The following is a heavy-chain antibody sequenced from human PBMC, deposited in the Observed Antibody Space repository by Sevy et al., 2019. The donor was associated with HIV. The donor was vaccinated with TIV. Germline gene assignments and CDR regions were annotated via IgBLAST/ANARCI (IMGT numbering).Heavy chain of an antibody. CDR1: GFTLNNYA. CDR2: ISGSGVST. V-gene: IGHV3-23*01. CDR3: AKDSYFDNTLFDY. J-gene: IGHJ4*02. D-gene: IGHD3-22*01. Sequence: GGSLRLSCAASGFTLNNYAMNWVRQAPGKGLEWVSGISGSGVSTYYADSVKGRFTISRDNPKNTLYLQMNSLRAEDTAVYYCAKDSYFDNTLFDYWGQGTLVTVSS.